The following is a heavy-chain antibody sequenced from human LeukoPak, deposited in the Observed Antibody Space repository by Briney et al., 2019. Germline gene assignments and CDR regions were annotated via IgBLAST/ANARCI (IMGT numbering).Heavy chain of an antibody. CDR3: AAYHYYDILTGIGYNAFDI. J-gene: IGHJ3*02. D-gene: IGHD3-9*01. V-gene: IGHV4-30-4*01. CDR2: IFYSGST. Sequence: SETLSLTCTVSGGSISSGDYYWSWIRQPPGKGLEWIVYIFYSGSTYYNPSLKSRVTISVDTSKNQFSLKLSPVTAADTAVYYCAAYHYYDILTGIGYNAFDIWGQGTMVTVSS. CDR1: GGSISSGDYY.